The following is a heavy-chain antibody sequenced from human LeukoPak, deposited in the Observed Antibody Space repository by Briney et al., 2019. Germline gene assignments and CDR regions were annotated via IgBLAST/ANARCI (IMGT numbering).Heavy chain of an antibody. D-gene: IGHD5-18*01. CDR3: ARDGGYSCGEFDY. J-gene: IGHJ4*02. CDR2: IYYSGST. CDR1: GGSISSYY. V-gene: IGHV4-59*01. Sequence: SETLSLTCTVSGGSISSYYWSWIRQPPGKGLEWIGYIYYSGSTNYNPSLKSRVTISVDTSKNQFSLKLSSVTAADTAVYYCARDGGYSCGEFDYWGQGTLVTVSS.